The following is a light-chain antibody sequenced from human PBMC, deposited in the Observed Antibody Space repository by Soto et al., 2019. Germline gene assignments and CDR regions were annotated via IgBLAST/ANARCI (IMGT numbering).Light chain of an antibody. CDR3: HQNGLLYT. CDR2: GAS. CDR1: RSVPSNF. Sequence: EIVLTQSPGTLSLSPGERATLSCRASRSVPSNFLAWYQYRPGQAPRLLIYGASSRATGIPDRFSGSGSGRDFTLTISRLEPEDLAEYYCHQNGLLYTFRQGTKLEIK. J-gene: IGKJ2*01. V-gene: IGKV3-20*01.